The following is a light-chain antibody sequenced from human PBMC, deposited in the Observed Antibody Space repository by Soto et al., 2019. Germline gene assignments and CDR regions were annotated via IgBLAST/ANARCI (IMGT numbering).Light chain of an antibody. V-gene: IGLV3-1*01. CDR1: KLGDKY. Sequence: SYELTQPPSVSVSPGQTASITCSGDKLGDKYACWYQHKPGQSPVLVIYQDSKRPSGIPERFSGSNSGNTATLTISGTQAMDEADYYCQAWDSSTVVFGAGTKVTVL. CDR2: QDS. J-gene: IGLJ2*01. CDR3: QAWDSSTVV.